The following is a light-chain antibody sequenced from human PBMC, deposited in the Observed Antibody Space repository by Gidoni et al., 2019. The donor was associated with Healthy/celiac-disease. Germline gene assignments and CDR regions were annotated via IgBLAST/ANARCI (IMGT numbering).Light chain of an antibody. Sequence: EIVLTQSPGPLSLSPGERATLSCRASHSVSSSYLAWYQQKPGQAPRLLIYGASSRATGIPDRFSGSGSGTDFTLTISRLEPEDFAVYYCQQYDSSPTFGGGTKVEIK. CDR1: HSVSSSY. J-gene: IGKJ4*01. CDR2: GAS. V-gene: IGKV3-20*01. CDR3: QQYDSSPT.